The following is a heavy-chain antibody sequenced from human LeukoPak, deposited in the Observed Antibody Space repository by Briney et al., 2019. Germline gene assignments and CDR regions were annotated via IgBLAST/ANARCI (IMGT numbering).Heavy chain of an antibody. J-gene: IGHJ6*02. Sequence: PGGSLRLSCAASGFTVSSNYMSWVRQAPGKGLEWVSDIYSGGSTYYADSVKGRFTISRDNSKNTLYLQMNSLRAEDTAVYYCARDQPSYDFWSGHYYYGMDVWGQGTTVTVSS. CDR3: ARDQPSYDFWSGHYYYGMDV. V-gene: IGHV3-66*01. D-gene: IGHD3-3*01. CDR1: GFTVSSNY. CDR2: IYSGGST.